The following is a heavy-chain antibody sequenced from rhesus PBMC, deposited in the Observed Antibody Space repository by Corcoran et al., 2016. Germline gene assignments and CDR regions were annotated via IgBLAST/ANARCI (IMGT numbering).Heavy chain of an antibody. Sequence: EVHLVQSGAEVKKPGASVKISCKASGYTFTDSYLPWVRKVPGKGLEWMGSVEPEDGEAIHAQKFQDRVTITPDTSTDTAYMELSSLRSEDTAVYYCATGKSYSNYVFDYWGQGVLVTVSS. CDR1: GYTFTDSY. D-gene: IGHD4-23*01. V-gene: IGHV1-111*02. CDR2: VEPEDGEA. CDR3: ATGKSYSNYVFDY. J-gene: IGHJ4*01.